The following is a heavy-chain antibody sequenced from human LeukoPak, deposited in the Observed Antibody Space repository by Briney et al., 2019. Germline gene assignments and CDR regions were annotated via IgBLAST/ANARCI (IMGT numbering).Heavy chain of an antibody. CDR3: ARDPPSSGWYRSGGYYFDY. CDR2: INSDGSST. Sequence: GGSLRLSCAASGFTFSSYWMHWVRQAPGKGLVWVSRINSDGSSTIYADSVKGRFTTSRDNAKNTLYLQMNSLRAEDTAVYYCARDPPSSGWYRSGGYYFDYWGQGTLVTVSS. D-gene: IGHD6-19*01. CDR1: GFTFSSYW. V-gene: IGHV3-74*01. J-gene: IGHJ4*02.